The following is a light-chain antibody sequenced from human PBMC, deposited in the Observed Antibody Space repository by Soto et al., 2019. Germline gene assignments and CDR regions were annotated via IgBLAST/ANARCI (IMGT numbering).Light chain of an antibody. CDR3: QQYTIYSRA. CDR1: QSISHF. CDR2: DAS. V-gene: IGKV1-5*01. Sequence: DIQMTQSPSTLSASVGDRVTITCRASQSISHFLAWYQQKPGKVPKLLIYDASNLGSGVPSRFSGSGSGTHFNLTISGLQPDDFTTYYCQQYTIYSRAFGQGTKVDLK. J-gene: IGKJ1*01.